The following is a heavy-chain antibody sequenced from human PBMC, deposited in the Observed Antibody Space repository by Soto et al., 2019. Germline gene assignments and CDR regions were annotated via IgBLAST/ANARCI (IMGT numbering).Heavy chain of an antibody. CDR2: ISYDGSNK. J-gene: IGHJ3*02. CDR1: GFTFSSYA. CDR3: ARVAVGSGWYDAFDI. V-gene: IGHV3-30-3*01. Sequence: GGSLRLSCAASGFTFSSYAMHWVRQAPGKGLEWVAVISYDGSNKYYADSVKGRFTISRDNSKNTLYLQMNSLRAEDTAVYYCARVAVGSGWYDAFDIWGQGTMVTVSS. D-gene: IGHD6-19*01.